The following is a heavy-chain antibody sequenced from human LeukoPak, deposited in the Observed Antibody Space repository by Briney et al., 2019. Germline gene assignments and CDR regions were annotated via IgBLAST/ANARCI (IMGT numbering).Heavy chain of an antibody. Sequence: PGGSLRLSCAASGFTVSSNYMSWVRQAPGKGLEWVSAISGSGGSTYYADSVKGRFTISRDNSKNTLYLQMNSLRAEDTAVYYCAKEDTIFGVVITLFDYWGQGTLVTVSS. CDR1: GFTVSSNY. D-gene: IGHD3-3*01. CDR2: ISGSGGST. CDR3: AKEDTIFGVVITLFDY. V-gene: IGHV3-23*01. J-gene: IGHJ4*02.